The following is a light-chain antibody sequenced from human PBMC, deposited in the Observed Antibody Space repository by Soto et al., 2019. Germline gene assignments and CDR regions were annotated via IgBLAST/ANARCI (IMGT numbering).Light chain of an antibody. CDR3: QQHNSYFPKT. J-gene: IGKJ1*01. CDR1: QSISNW. V-gene: IGKV1-5*01. CDR2: DAS. Sequence: DIQMTQSPSTLSASVGDRVTITCRASQSISNWLAWYQQKPGKAPNLLIYDASSLESGVPSRFSGGRSGTEFTLTISSLQPDDFATYNCQQHNSYFPKTFGQGTNVEIK.